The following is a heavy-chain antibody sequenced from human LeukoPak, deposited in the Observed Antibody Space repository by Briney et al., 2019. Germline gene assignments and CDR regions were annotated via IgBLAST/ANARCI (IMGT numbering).Heavy chain of an antibody. V-gene: IGHV5-10-1*01. CDR3: ARQGSGSYYAVDY. D-gene: IGHD1-26*01. Sequence: GESLRISCKGSGYSFTSYWISWVRQMPGKGLEWMGRTDPSDSYTNYSPSFQGHVTISADKSISTAYLQWSRLKASDTAMYYCARQGSGSYYAVDYWGQGTLVTVSS. CDR1: GYSFTSYW. J-gene: IGHJ4*02. CDR2: TDPSDSYT.